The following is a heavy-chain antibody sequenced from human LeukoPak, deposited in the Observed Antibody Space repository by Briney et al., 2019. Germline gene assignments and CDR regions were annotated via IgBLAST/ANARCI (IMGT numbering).Heavy chain of an antibody. V-gene: IGHV3-53*01. J-gene: IGHJ4*02. CDR1: GFTVSSNY. CDR3: ARVPRLSDWKSSDY. D-gene: IGHD1-1*01. Sequence: GGSLRLSCAASGFTVSSNYMSWVRQAPGKGLEWVSVIYSGGSTYYADSVKGRFTISRDNSKNTLYLQMNSLRAEDTAVYYCARVPRLSDWKSSDYWGQGTLVTVSS. CDR2: IYSGGST.